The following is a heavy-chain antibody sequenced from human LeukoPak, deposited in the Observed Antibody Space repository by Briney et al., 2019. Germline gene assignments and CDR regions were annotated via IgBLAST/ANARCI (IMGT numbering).Heavy chain of an antibody. Sequence: SETLSLTCTVSGGSISSHYWSWIRQPPGKGLEWIGYIYYSGSTNYIPSLKSRVTISVDTSKNQFSLKLSSVTAADTAVYYCARDRGLGAFDIWGQGTMVTVSS. CDR2: IYYSGST. D-gene: IGHD3-10*01. CDR3: ARDRGLGAFDI. CDR1: GGSISSHY. J-gene: IGHJ3*02. V-gene: IGHV4-59*11.